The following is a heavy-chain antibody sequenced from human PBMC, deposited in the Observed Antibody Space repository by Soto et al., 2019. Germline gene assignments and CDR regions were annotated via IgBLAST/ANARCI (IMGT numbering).Heavy chain of an antibody. J-gene: IGHJ4*02. CDR3: ARDGGTTVITKFDY. D-gene: IGHD4-17*01. CDR1: GGTFSRFS. V-gene: IGHV1-69*17. Sequence: QVQLVQSEADVKKPGSSVKVSCKSSGGTFSRFSINWVRQAPGRGLEWMGGVIPIFDIINYAEKFQGRVTITADKSTYTAYMELSSLTSEDTAVYYCARDGGTTVITKFDYWGQGTLVIVSS. CDR2: VIPIFDII.